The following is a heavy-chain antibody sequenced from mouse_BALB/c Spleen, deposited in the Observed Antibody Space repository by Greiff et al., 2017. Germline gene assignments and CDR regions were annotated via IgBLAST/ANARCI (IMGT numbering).Heavy chain of an antibody. CDR3: ARQLGSSYGYAMDY. CDR2: INSDGGST. CDR1: EYEFPSHD. Sequence: DVHLVESGGGLVQPGESLKLSCESNEYEFPSHDMSWVRKTPEKRLELVAAINSDGGSTYYPDTMERRFIISRDNTKKTLYLQMSSLRSEDTALYYCARQLGSSYGYAMDYWGQGTSVTVSS. D-gene: IGHD1-1*01. V-gene: IGHV5-2*01. J-gene: IGHJ4*01.